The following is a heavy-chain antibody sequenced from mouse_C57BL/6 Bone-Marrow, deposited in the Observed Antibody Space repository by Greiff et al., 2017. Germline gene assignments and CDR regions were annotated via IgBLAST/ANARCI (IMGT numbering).Heavy chain of an antibody. Sequence: EVQLQESGAELVRPGASVKLSCTASGFNIKDYYMHWVKQRPEQGLEWIGRLDPEDGDTEYAPKFQGKATMTADTSSNTAYLQLSSLTSEDTAVYYCTIDGYWTWFAYWGQGTLVTVSA. J-gene: IGHJ3*01. CDR3: TIDGYWTWFAY. D-gene: IGHD2-3*01. CDR1: GFNIKDYY. CDR2: LDPEDGDT. V-gene: IGHV14-1*01.